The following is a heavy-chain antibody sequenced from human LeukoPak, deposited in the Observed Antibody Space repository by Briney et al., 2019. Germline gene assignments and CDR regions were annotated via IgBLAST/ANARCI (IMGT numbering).Heavy chain of an antibody. CDR1: GGSISSYY. J-gene: IGHJ4*02. V-gene: IGHV4-59*01. CDR3: ARSITIFGVVPVD. D-gene: IGHD3-3*01. CDR2: IYYSGST. Sequence: PSETLSLTCTVSGGSISSYYWSWIRQPPGKGLEWIRYIYYSGSTNYSPSLKSRVTISVDTSKNQFSLKLSSVTAADTAVYYCARSITIFGVVPVDWGQGTLVTVSS.